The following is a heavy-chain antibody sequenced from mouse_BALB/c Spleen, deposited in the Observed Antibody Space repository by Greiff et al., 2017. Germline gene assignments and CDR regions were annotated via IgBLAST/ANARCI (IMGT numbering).Heavy chain of an antibody. Sequence: EVQLVETGGGLVQPKGSLKLSCAASGFTFNTNAMNWVRQAPGKGLEWVARIRSKSNNYATYYADSVKDRFTISRDDSQSMLYLQMNNLKTEDTAMYYCVRGGRPYAMDYWGQGTSVTVSS. CDR2: IRSKSNNYAT. J-gene: IGHJ4*01. CDR1: GFTFNTNA. CDR3: VRGGRPYAMDY. V-gene: IGHV10S3*01.